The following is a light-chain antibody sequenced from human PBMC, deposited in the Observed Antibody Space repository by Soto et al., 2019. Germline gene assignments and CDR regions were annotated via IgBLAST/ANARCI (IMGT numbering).Light chain of an antibody. Sequence: EIVLTQSPGTLSLSPGERATLSCRASQSVSSSYLAWYQLKPGQAPRLLIYGASSRATGIPDRFSGSGSGSVFTLTISRLESEDFAVYYCQQYGSSPGLFTFGPGTKVDIK. CDR2: GAS. CDR1: QSVSSSY. J-gene: IGKJ3*01. CDR3: QQYGSSPGLFT. V-gene: IGKV3-20*01.